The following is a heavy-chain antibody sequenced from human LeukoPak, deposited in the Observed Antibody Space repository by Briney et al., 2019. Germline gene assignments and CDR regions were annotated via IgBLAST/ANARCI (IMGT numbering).Heavy chain of an antibody. CDR1: LGTFSSYT. CDR3: ASDAFDI. J-gene: IGHJ3*02. CDR2: IIPILGIA. Sequence: SVKVSCMPSLGTFSSYTISWVRPAPGQGLEWMGRIIPILGIANYAQKFQGRVTITADKSTSTAYMELSSLRSEDTAVYYCASDAFDIWGQGTMATVSS. V-gene: IGHV1-69*02.